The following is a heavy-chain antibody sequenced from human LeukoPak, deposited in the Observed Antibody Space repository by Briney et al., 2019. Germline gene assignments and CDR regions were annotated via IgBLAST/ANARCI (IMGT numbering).Heavy chain of an antibody. CDR2: IYRSGTT. Sequence: SETLSLTCTVSGGSISSSAYFWGWIRQPPGKGLEWIGNIYRSGTTHYNPSLKSRLSISVDTTNNQFSLKLTSVTAADTAVYFCARDGGYFDWSSGAFDIWGQGSMVTVSS. D-gene: IGHD3-9*01. CDR1: GGSISSSAYF. J-gene: IGHJ3*02. V-gene: IGHV4-39*07. CDR3: ARDGGYFDWSSGAFDI.